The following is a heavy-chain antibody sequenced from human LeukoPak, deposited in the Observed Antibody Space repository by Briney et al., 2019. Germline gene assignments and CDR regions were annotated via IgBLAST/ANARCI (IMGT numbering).Heavy chain of an antibody. CDR3: ARCLTGDHDY. Sequence: GASVKVSCKVSGYTLTELSMHWVRQAPGQGLEWMGWINPNSGGTNYAQKFQGRVTMTRDTSTSTAYMELRSLRSDDTAVYYCARCLTGDHDYWGQGTLVTVSS. CDR2: INPNSGGT. CDR1: GYTLTELS. D-gene: IGHD7-27*01. J-gene: IGHJ4*02. V-gene: IGHV1-2*02.